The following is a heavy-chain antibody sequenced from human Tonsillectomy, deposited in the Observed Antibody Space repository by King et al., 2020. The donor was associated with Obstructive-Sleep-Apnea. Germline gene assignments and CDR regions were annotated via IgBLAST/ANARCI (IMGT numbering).Heavy chain of an antibody. CDR1: GFAFDDYA. Sequence: VQLVESGGGLVQPGRSLRLSCAASGFAFDDYAMHWVRQAPGKGLEWVSGINWNTGTIGYADSVKGRFTISKDNAKNSLFLQMNSLRPEDTALYYCAKDMSSGWYGPLDHWGQGTLVTVSS. D-gene: IGHD6-19*01. J-gene: IGHJ4*02. V-gene: IGHV3-9*01. CDR3: AKDMSSGWYGPLDH. CDR2: INWNTGTI.